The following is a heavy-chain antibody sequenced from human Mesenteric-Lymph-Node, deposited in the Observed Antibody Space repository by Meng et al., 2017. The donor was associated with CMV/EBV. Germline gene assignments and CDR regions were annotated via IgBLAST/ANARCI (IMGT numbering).Heavy chain of an antibody. CDR3: ARLYYYDSENAFDI. Sequence: GESLKISCAASGFTFSSYWMSWVRQAPGKGLEWVANIKQDGSEKYYVDSVKGRFTISRDNSKNTLYLQMNSLRAEDTAVYYCARLYYYDSENAFDIWGQGTMVTVSS. V-gene: IGHV3-7*01. D-gene: IGHD3-22*01. J-gene: IGHJ3*02. CDR2: IKQDGSEK. CDR1: GFTFSSYW.